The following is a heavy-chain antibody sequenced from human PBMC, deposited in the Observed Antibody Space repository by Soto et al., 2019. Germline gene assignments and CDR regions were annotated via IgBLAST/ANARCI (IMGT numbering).Heavy chain of an antibody. J-gene: IGHJ2*01. V-gene: IGHV1-69*12. CDR1: GGTFSSYA. Sequence: QVQLVQSGAEVKKPGSSVKVSCKASGGTFSSYAISWVRQAPGQGLEWMGGIIPIFGTTNYAQKFQGRVTLTADXSXSXXYMERSSLRSEDTAMYYCARVVTVVKSFHYWYFDLWGRGTLVTVSS. CDR3: ARVVTVVKSFHYWYFDL. D-gene: IGHD2-15*01. CDR2: IIPIFGTT.